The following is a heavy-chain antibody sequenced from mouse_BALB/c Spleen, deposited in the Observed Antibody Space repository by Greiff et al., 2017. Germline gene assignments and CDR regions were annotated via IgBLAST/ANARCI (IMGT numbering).Heavy chain of an antibody. V-gene: IGHV2-9*02. CDR3: ARWEGNYVAY. Sequence: VQLVESGPGLVAPSQSLSITCTVSGFSLTSYGVHWVRQPPGKGLEWLGVIWAGGSTNYNSALMSRLSISKDNSKSQVFLKMNSLQTDDTAMYYCARWEGNYVAYWGQGTLVTVSA. J-gene: IGHJ3*01. D-gene: IGHD2-1*01. CDR1: GFSLTSYG. CDR2: IWAGGST.